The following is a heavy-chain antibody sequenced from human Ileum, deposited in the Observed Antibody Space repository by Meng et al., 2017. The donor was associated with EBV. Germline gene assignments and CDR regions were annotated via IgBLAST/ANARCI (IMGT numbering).Heavy chain of an antibody. CDR3: ASHPGGNSQYYSSGDDY. CDR2: INHRGGA. V-gene: IGHV4-34*01. Sequence: VQLQPWGARSFKPSVTLSLTFSFFRGFFRCSYWSWCPQPPGKGLAWIGDINHRGGAFYNPSLKSRVTMSIDTSKNQFSLKLNSVTAADTAVYYCASHPGGNSQYYSSGDDYWGQGALVTVSS. CDR1: RGFFRCSY. J-gene: IGHJ4*02. D-gene: IGHD3-22*01.